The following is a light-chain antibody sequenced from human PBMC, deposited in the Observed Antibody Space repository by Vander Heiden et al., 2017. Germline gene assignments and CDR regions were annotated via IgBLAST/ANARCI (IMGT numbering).Light chain of an antibody. CDR1: QSLLHSNGYNY. V-gene: IGKV2-28*01. Sequence: DIVMTQSPLSLPVTPGEPASISCRSSQSLLHSNGYNYLDWYLQKPGQSPQLLIYLGSNRASGVPDRFSGSGSGTDFTLKISRVEAEDVGVYYGMQALHTFGGGTKVEIK. J-gene: IGKJ4*01. CDR3: MQALHT. CDR2: LGS.